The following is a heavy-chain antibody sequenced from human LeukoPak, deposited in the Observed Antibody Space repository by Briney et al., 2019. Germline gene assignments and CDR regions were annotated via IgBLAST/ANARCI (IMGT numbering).Heavy chain of an antibody. J-gene: IGHJ4*02. CDR3: AREVPYGSGSYYNY. CDR1: GGSISSGSYY. Sequence: ASETLSLTCTVSGGSISSGSYYWSWIRQPAGKGLEWIGRIYTSGSTNYNPSLKSRVTISVDTYKNQFSLKLSSVTAADTAVYYCAREVPYGSGSYYNYWGQGTLVTVSS. D-gene: IGHD3-10*01. V-gene: IGHV4-61*02. CDR2: IYTSGST.